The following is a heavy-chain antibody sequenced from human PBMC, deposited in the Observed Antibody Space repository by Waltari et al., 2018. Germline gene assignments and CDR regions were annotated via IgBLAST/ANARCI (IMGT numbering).Heavy chain of an antibody. CDR1: GFTFSSYS. Sequence: EVQLVESGGGLVKPGGSLRLSCAASGFTFSSYSMNWVRQAPGKGLEWVSSISSSSSYIYYADSVKCRFTISRDNAKNSLYLQMNSLRAEDTAVYYCARDRTSEYYFDYWGQGTLVTVSS. D-gene: IGHD2-2*01. V-gene: IGHV3-21*01. CDR3: ARDRTSEYYFDY. J-gene: IGHJ4*02. CDR2: ISSSSSYI.